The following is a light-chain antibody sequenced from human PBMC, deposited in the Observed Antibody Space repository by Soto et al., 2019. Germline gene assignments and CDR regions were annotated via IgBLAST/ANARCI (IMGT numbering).Light chain of an antibody. J-gene: IGKJ1*01. CDR3: QQYNNWPRGT. Sequence: EIVMTQSPATLSVSPGERATLSCRASQSVSSNLPWYQQKPGQAPRLLIYGASTRATGIPARFSGSGSGTAFTQTINRLPSAVFGLYYYQQYNNWPRGTFGQGTKVEIK. V-gene: IGKV3-15*01. CDR2: GAS. CDR1: QSVSSN.